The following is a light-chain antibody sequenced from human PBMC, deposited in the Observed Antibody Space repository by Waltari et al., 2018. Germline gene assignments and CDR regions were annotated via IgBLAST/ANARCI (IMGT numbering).Light chain of an antibody. CDR3: QQRKNWPPLT. V-gene: IGKV3-11*01. CDR1: QSVDRY. Sequence: ETVLTQSPATLSLSPGERATLSCRASQSVDRYLAWYQQKPGQAPRLLIYDTSTRATGTPARFSGSGSGPDFTLTISSLEPEDFAVYYCQQRKNWPPLTFGGGTKVEIK. J-gene: IGKJ4*01. CDR2: DTS.